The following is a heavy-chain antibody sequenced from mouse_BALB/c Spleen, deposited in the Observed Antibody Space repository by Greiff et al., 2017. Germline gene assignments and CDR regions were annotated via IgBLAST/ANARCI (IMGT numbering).Heavy chain of an antibody. CDR3: ATIYYGYDKGYAMDY. CDR1: GFLLTGYG. J-gene: IGHJ4*01. D-gene: IGHD2-2*01. V-gene: IGHV2-6-7*01. Sequence: VKLVESGPGLVAPSQSLSITCTVSGFLLTGYGVNWVRQPPGKGLEWLGMIWGDGSTDYNSALKSRLSISKDNSKSQVFLKMNSLQTDDTARYYCATIYYGYDKGYAMDYWGQGTSVTVSA. CDR2: IWGDGST.